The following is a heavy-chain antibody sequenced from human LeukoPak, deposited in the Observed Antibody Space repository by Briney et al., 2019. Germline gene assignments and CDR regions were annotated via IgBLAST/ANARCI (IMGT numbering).Heavy chain of an antibody. CDR2: ITHSGST. V-gene: IGHV4-39*01. D-gene: IGHD2-15*01. J-gene: IGHJ5*02. CDR3: ARHLSYIGFDP. Sequence: SETLSLTCTVSGGSISGGSYYWSWIRQPPGKGLEWIGEITHSGSTNYNPSLKSRVTISVDTSKNQFSLKLSSVTAADTAVYYCARHLSYIGFDPWGQGTLVTVSS. CDR1: GGSISGGSYY.